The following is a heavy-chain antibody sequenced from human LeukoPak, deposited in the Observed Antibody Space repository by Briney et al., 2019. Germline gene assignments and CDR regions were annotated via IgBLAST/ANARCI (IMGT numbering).Heavy chain of an antibody. Sequence: SETLSLTCAVYGGSFSGYYWSWIRQPPGKGLEWIGEINHSGSTNYNPSLKSRVTISVDTSKNQFSLKLSSVTAADTAVYYCARLSHPDDSSWFWDYWGQGTLVTVSS. V-gene: IGHV4-34*01. D-gene: IGHD6-13*01. CDR2: INHSGST. CDR3: ARLSHPDDSSWFWDY. J-gene: IGHJ4*02. CDR1: GGSFSGYY.